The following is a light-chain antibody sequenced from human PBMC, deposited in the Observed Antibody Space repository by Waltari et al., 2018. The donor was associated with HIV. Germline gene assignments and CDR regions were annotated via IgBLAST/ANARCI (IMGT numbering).Light chain of an antibody. V-gene: IGKV1-39*01. CDR3: QQTYYVPLT. CDR1: QTIVKF. CDR2: SAS. J-gene: IGKJ3*01. Sequence: DVQMTQSPSSLSASIGDRVTITCRASQTIVKFLNWFQQKPGKAPQLLIHSASTLQVWVPSRFSGSASGTDFTLTISSLQPEDFATYYCQQTYYVPLTFGAGTRVEVK.